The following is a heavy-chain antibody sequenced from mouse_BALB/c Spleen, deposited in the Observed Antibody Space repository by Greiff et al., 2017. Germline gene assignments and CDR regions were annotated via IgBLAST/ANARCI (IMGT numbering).Heavy chain of an antibody. V-gene: IGHV7-1*02. Sequence: EVKLMESGGGLVQPGGSLRLSCATSGFTFSDFYMEWVRQPPGKRLEWIAASRNKANDYTTEYSASVKGRFIVSRDTSQSILYLQMNALRAEDTAIYYCARDALHYYGSSYWYFDVWGAGTTVTVSS. D-gene: IGHD1-1*01. CDR2: SRNKANDYTT. CDR1: GFTFSDFY. J-gene: IGHJ1*01. CDR3: ARDALHYYGSSYWYFDV.